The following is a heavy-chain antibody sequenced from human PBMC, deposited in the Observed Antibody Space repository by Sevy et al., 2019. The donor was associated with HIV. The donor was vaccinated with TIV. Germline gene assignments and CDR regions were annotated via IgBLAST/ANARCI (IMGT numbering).Heavy chain of an antibody. V-gene: IGHV3-23*01. J-gene: IGHJ6*02. Sequence: GGSLRLSCAASGFGFSSHAMSWVRQAPGKGLEWVSAIRSTGDSTYYADSVKGRFTISRDNSKNTVYVEMTSLRADDTAIYYCAKSLRPDIVVSAAHHTDYYGMDVRGQGTTVTVSS. D-gene: IGHD2-2*01. CDR1: GFGFSSHA. CDR2: IRSTGDST. CDR3: AKSLRPDIVVSAAHHTDYYGMDV.